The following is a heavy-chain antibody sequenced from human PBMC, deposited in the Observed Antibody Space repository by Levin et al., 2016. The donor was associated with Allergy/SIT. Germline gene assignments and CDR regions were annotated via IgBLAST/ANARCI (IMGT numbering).Heavy chain of an antibody. Sequence: GSLRLSCTVSGGSISSSHYYWGWIRQFPGKGLEWLGNIYYSGSTYYNPSLKSRVIISVDTSKNQFSLRLSSVTAADTAVYFCARQEVPAGEPSYYNYYGLDVWGPGTTVTVSS. CDR3: ARQEVPAGEPSYYNYYGLDV. D-gene: IGHD2-2*01. J-gene: IGHJ6*02. CDR2: IYYSGST. CDR1: GGSISSSHYY. V-gene: IGHV4-39*01.